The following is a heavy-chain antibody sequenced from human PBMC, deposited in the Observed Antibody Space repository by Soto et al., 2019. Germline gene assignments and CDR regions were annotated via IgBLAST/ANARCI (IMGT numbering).Heavy chain of an antibody. CDR2: IYYSGAT. Sequence: QLQLQESGPGLVKPSDTLSLTCDVSGDSISTSSYYWGWIRQPPGKGLEWIASIYYSGATYYNPSLQSRVTISVDTSNNRCSLTLSSLTAADTAVYFCARLAYSGYLQTWGQGSLVTVSS. CDR1: GDSISTSSYY. D-gene: IGHD1-26*01. V-gene: IGHV4-39*02. CDR3: ARLAYSGYLQT. J-gene: IGHJ1*01.